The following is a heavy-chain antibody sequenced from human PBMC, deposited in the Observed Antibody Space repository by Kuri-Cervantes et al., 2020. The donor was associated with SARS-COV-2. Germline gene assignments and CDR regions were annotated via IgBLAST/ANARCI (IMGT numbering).Heavy chain of an antibody. V-gene: IGHV3-30-3*01. D-gene: IGHD1-7*01. J-gene: IGHJ6*02. CDR1: GFTFSSYA. CDR2: ISYDGSNK. CDR3: ARGVAELRYYGMDV. Sequence: GESLKISCTASGFTFSSYAMHWVRQAPGKGLEWVAVISYDGSNKYYADSVKGRFTISRDNFKNTLYLQMNSLRAEDTAVYYCARGVAELRYYGMDVWGQGTTVTVSS.